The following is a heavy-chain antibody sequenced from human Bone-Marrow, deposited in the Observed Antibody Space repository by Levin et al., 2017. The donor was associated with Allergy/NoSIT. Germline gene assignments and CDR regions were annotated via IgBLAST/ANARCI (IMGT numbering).Heavy chain of an antibody. CDR3: ARDRVLKSSSSREQYYYYGMDV. CDR1: GGSISSYH. D-gene: IGHD6-6*01. J-gene: IGHJ6*02. CDR2: AYYSGNTGST. Sequence: SETLSLTCTVSGGSISSYHWSWIRRPPGKGLEWIGFAYYSGNTGSTNYNPSLKSRVTISVDTSQNQFSLKLSSVTAADTAVYYCARDRVLKSSSSREQYYYYGMDVWGQGTTVTVSS. V-gene: IGHV4-59*13.